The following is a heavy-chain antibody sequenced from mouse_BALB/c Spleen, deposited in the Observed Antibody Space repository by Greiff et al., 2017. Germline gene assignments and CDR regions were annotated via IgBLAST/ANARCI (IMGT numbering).Heavy chain of an antibody. V-gene: IGHV1-4*01. CDR1: GYTFTSYT. CDR2: INPSSGYT. CDR3: ARPDPYYYAMDY. Sequence: VQLQQSGAELSRPGASVKMSCKASGYTFTSYTMHWVKQRPGQGLEWIGYINPSSGYTNYNQKFKDKATLTADKSSSTAYMQLSSLTSEDSAVYYCARPDPYYYAMDYWGQGTSVTVSA. J-gene: IGHJ4*01.